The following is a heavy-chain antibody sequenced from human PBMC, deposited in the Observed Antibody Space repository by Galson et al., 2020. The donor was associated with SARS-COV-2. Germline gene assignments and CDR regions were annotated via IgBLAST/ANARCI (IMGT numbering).Heavy chain of an antibody. CDR2: ISYDGSNK. D-gene: IGHD1-26*01. J-gene: IGHJ4*02. Sequence: GGSLRLSCAASGFTFSSYAMHWVRQAPGKGLEWVAVISYDGSNKYYADSVKGRFTISRDNSKNTLYLQMNSLRAEDTAVYYCARDLLTAYFDYGGQGTLVTVSS. CDR3: ARDLLTAYFDY. V-gene: IGHV3-30*04. CDR1: GFTFSSYA.